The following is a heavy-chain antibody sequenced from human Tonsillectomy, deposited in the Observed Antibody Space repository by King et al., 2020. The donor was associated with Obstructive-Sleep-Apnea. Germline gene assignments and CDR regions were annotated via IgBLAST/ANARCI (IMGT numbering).Heavy chain of an antibody. CDR3: ARGLYSSGWYLDY. CDR1: GFPFSTYS. D-gene: IGHD6-19*01. CDR2: ISETSSHI. Sequence: VQLVESGGGLVKPGGSLRLSCAASGFPFSTYSMNWVRQAPGKGLEWVSSISETSSHIYYADSVKGRFTVSRDNAKNSLYLQMNSQRAEDTAVYYCARGLYSSGWYLDYWGQGTLVTVSS. V-gene: IGHV3-21*01. J-gene: IGHJ4*02.